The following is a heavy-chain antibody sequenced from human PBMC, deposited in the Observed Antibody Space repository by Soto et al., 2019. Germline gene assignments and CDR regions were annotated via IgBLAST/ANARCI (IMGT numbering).Heavy chain of an antibody. CDR1: GHTFTSYD. D-gene: IGHD2-2*01. CDR3: ARGYYCSSTSCYRGYFDY. CDR2: MNPNSGNT. J-gene: IGHJ4*02. V-gene: IGHV1-8*01. Sequence: ASVKVSCKASGHTFTSYDINWVRQATGQGLEWMGWMNPNSGNTGYAQKLQGRVTMTRNTSISTAYMELSSLRSEDTAVYYCARGYYCSSTSCYRGYFDYWGQGTLVTVSS.